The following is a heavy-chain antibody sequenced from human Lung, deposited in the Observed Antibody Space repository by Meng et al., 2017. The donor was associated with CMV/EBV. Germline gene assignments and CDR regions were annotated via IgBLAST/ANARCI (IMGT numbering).Heavy chain of an antibody. D-gene: IGHD2-2*01. Sequence: SXKGSGYSFTSYWIAWVRQMPGKGLEWMGLIYPGDSDTTYSPSFQGRVTISADKSISTTYLQWSSLNASDTAIYYCARQLDTRTWDNWFDPWGQGTLVTVSS. CDR2: IYPGDSDT. V-gene: IGHV5-51*01. J-gene: IGHJ5*02. CDR1: GYSFTSYW. CDR3: ARQLDTRTWDNWFDP.